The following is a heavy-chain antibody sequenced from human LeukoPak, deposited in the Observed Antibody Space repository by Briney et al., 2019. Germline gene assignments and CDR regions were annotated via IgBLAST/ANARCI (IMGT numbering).Heavy chain of an antibody. V-gene: IGHV1-2*02. D-gene: IGHD5-18*01. CDR2: INPNSGGT. Sequence: ASVKVSCKASGYTFTGYYMHWVRQAPGQGLEWMGWINPNSGGTNYAQKFQGRVTMTRDTSISTAYMELSRLRSDDTAVYYCARDSDTGGGPFDYWGQGTLVTVSS. CDR1: GYTFTGYY. J-gene: IGHJ4*02. CDR3: ARDSDTGGGPFDY.